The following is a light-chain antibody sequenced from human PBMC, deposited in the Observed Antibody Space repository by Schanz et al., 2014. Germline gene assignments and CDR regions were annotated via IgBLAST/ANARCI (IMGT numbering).Light chain of an antibody. V-gene: IGKV3-11*01. J-gene: IGKJ2*01. CDR2: DTS. CDR1: QSLSGGY. Sequence: IVLTQSPATLSLSPGDSATLSCRASQSLSGGYLAWYRQKPGQPPRLLIFDTSNRATGIPARFRGSASGTDFTLTISSLEPEDFASYHCHQYNSYGYTFGQGTKVEIK. CDR3: HQYNSYGYT.